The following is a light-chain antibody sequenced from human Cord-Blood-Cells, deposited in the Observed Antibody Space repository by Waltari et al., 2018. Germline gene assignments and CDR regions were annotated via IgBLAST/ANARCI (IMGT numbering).Light chain of an antibody. CDR3: QQYYSTPLT. CDR2: WAS. CDR1: KSVLYSSNNKNY. J-gene: IGKJ3*01. Sequence: DIVMTQSPDSLAVSLGERATINCKSSKSVLYSSNNKNYLAWYQQKPGQPPKPLIYWASTRESGVPDRFSGSGSGTDFTLTISSLQAEDVAVYYCQQYYSTPLTFGPGTKVDIK. V-gene: IGKV4-1*01.